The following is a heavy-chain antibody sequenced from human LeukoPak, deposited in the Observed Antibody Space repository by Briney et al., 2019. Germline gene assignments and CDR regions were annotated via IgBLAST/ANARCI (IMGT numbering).Heavy chain of an antibody. Sequence: AGGSLRLSCAASGFTVSSNYMSWVRQAPGKGLEWVSYISSSGSTIYYADSVKGRFTISRDNAKNSLYLQMNSLRAEDTAVYYCAELGITMIGGVWGKGTTVTISS. CDR2: ISSSGSTI. CDR1: GFTVSSNY. J-gene: IGHJ6*04. D-gene: IGHD3-10*02. CDR3: AELGITMIGGV. V-gene: IGHV3-11*04.